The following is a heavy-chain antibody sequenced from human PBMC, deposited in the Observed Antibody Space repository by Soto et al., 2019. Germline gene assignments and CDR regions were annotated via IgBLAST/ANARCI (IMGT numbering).Heavy chain of an antibody. V-gene: IGHV4-4*02. J-gene: IGHJ4*02. CDR1: GVSISSHDW. CDR2: SHQSGNT. CDR3: ATRESSRFY. D-gene: IGHD6-13*01. Sequence: QVQLQESGPGLVKPSGTLSLTCAVSGVSISSHDWWTWVRQPPGKGLEWIGESHQSGNTNYNSSLDSRVTISVDKSKNQFSLKLTSVTVADTAVYYCATRESSRFYWGQGPLVTVSS.